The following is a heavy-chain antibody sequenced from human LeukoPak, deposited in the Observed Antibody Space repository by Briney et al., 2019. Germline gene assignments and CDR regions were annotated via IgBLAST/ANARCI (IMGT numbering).Heavy chain of an antibody. CDR1: GFTVSSSY. D-gene: IGHD6-19*01. J-gene: IGHJ4*02. CDR3: ARDTSSGGLYYFDY. Sequence: SGGSLRLSCAPSGFTVSSSYMSWVRQAPGKGLEWVSIIYSSGSTYYADSVKGRFTISRDNAKNSLYLQMNSLRAEDTAVYYCARDTSSGGLYYFDYWGQGTLVTVSS. CDR2: IYSSGST. V-gene: IGHV3-66*01.